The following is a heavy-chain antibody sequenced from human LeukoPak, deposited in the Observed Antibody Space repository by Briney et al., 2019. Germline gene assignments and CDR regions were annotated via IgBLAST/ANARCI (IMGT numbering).Heavy chain of an antibody. CDR1: GYIFIHYA. CDR2: MKPKSGDT. Sequence: GASVKVSCKTSGYIFIHYAISWVRQAPGQGLEWMGGMKPKSGDTGYEQKFQGRITITRDSSISTVYMALSSLRSEDTALYYCARGRYMDVWGKGTTVTVSS. J-gene: IGHJ6*03. CDR3: ARGRYMDV. V-gene: IGHV1-8*02.